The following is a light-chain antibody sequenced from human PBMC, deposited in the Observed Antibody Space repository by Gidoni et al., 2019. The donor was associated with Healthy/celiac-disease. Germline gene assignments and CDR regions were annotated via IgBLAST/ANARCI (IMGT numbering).Light chain of an antibody. V-gene: IGLV3-25*03. CDR3: QSADSSGTYVV. CDR2: KDS. J-gene: IGLJ2*01. Sequence: SYELTPPPSVPVSPGQTARTTCSGDAFPTQYAYWYQQKPGQAPVLVIDKDSERPSGIPERFSGSSSGTTATLTISGVQAEDEADYYCQSADSSGTYVVFGGGTKLTVL. CDR1: AFPTQY.